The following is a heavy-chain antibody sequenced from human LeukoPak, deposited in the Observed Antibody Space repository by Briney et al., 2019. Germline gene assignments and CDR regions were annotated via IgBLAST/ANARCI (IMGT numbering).Heavy chain of an antibody. CDR3: ARVWAGPTSPFYS. Sequence: GGSLRLSCAASGFTFGSYWMNWVRQAPGKGLVWVSRINSDGSSTNYADSVKGRFTISRDNAKNTLYLQMNSLRAEDTAVYYCARVWAGPTSPFYSWGQGTLVTVSS. J-gene: IGHJ4*02. D-gene: IGHD1-26*01. CDR2: INSDGSST. V-gene: IGHV3-74*01. CDR1: GFTFGSYW.